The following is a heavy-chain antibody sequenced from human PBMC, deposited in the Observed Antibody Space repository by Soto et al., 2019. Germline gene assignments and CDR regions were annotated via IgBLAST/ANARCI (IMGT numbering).Heavy chain of an antibody. Sequence: QVQLVESGGGLVKPGGSLKLSCAASGFTFTDYYMSWIRQAPGKGLEWVSYISSSGSTIYYADSVKGRFGISRDNAKNSLYLQMNSLRAEDTAVYYCARDEGYSKSYYYGMDVWGQGTTVTVSS. CDR2: ISSSGSTI. CDR1: GFTFTDYY. CDR3: ARDEGYSKSYYYGMDV. V-gene: IGHV3-11*01. J-gene: IGHJ6*02. D-gene: IGHD4-4*01.